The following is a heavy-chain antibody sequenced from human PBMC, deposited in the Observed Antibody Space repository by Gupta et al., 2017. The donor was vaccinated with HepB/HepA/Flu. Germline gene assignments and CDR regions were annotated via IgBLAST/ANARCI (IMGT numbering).Heavy chain of an antibody. CDR1: GFTFSSYA. J-gene: IGHJ2*01. Sequence: EVQLLESGGGLEQPGGSLRLSCAASGFTFSSYAMTGVRQAPGKGLEWGSTIISSGDSKYYTAYVEGRFTISSDNSKKTLYLKMNRLRAEDTAIYSCAKGGGKYYRNWFFDLWGRGTLVTVSS. D-gene: IGHD1-14*01. CDR2: IISSGDSK. CDR3: AKGGGKYYRNWFFDL. V-gene: IGHV3-23*01.